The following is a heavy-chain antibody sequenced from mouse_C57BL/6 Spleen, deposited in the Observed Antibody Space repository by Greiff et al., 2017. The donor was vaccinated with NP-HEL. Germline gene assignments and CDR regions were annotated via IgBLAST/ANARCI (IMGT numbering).Heavy chain of an antibody. CDR3: ARETWYVLYAIDY. J-gene: IGHJ4*01. Sequence: QVQLQQPGTELVKPGASVKLSCKASGYTFTSYWMHWVKQRPGQGLEWIGNINPSNGGTNYNEKFKSKATLTVAKSSITAYMQLSSLTSEDSAVYYCARETWYVLYAIDYWGQGTSVTVSS. D-gene: IGHD2-1*01. CDR2: INPSNGGT. V-gene: IGHV1-53*01. CDR1: GYTFTSYW.